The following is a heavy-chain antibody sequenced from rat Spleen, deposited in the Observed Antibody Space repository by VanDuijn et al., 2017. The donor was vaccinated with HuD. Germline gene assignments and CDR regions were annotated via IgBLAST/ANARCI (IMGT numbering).Heavy chain of an antibody. CDR2: IWAGGGT. CDR1: GFSLTSYN. J-gene: IGHJ1*01. V-gene: IGHV2-72*01. CDR3: ARLLPGLGAVGYFDF. D-gene: IGHD1-4*01. Sequence: QVQLKESGPGLVQPSQTLSLTCTVAGFSLTSYNVDWVRQPPGKGLEWMGTIWAGGGTNYNSAVQSRLSISRDTSKSQVFLKMNSLQPEDTGTYYCARLLPGLGAVGYFDFWGPGTMVTVSS.